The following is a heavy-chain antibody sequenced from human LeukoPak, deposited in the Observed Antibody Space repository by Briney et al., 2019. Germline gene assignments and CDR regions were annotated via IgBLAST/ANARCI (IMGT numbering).Heavy chain of an antibody. V-gene: IGHV4-59*01. CDR2: IYYSGST. J-gene: IGHJ5*02. CDR3: ARDLCAAVGIAAAGSYCWFDP. CDR1: GGSISSYY. Sequence: SETLSLTCTVSGGSISSYYWSWIRQPPGKGLEWIGYIYYSGSTNYNPSLKSRVTISVDTSKNQFSLKLSSVTAADTAVYYCARDLCAAVGIAAAGSYCWFDPWGQGTLVTVSS. D-gene: IGHD6-13*01.